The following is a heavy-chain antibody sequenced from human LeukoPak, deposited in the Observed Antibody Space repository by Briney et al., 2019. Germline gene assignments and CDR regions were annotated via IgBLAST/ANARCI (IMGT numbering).Heavy chain of an antibody. CDR1: GFTFSSYA. CDR2: ISYDGSNK. CDR3: ARDSYSSSWYPQH. V-gene: IGHV3-30-3*01. J-gene: IGHJ1*01. Sequence: GGSLRLSCAASGFTFSSYAMHWVRQAPGKGLEWVAVISYDGSNKYYADSVKGRFTISRDNSKNTLYLQMNSLRAEDTAVYYCARDSYSSSWYPQHWGQGTLVTVSS. D-gene: IGHD6-13*01.